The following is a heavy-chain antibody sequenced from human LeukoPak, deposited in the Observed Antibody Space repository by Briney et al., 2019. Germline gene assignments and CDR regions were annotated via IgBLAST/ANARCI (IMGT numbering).Heavy chain of an antibody. Sequence: GGSLRLSCAGSGFTFSNYAMHWVRQAPGKGLEWVAVISYDGSNKYYADSVKGRFTISRDNSMDTLHLRMNIVKPEDTAVYFCARGGNYDYWNGYGEDHFDYWGQGTLVAASS. CDR2: ISYDGSNK. V-gene: IGHV3-30-3*01. D-gene: IGHD3-3*01. J-gene: IGHJ4*02. CDR1: GFTFSNYA. CDR3: ARGGNYDYWNGYGEDHFDY.